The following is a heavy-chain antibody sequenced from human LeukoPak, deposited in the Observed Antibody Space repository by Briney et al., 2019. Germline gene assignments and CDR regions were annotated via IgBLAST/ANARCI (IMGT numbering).Heavy chain of an antibody. D-gene: IGHD3-3*01. CDR3: AKGTTISGVGSYDY. V-gene: IGHV3-23*01. Sequence: GGSLRLSCAASGFTFSSYAMSWVRQAPGKGLEWVSAISGSGGSTYYADSVKGRFTISRDNAKNTLYLQMNRLRAEDTAVYYCAKGTTISGVGSYDYWGQGTLVTVSS. CDR2: ISGSGGST. J-gene: IGHJ4*02. CDR1: GFTFSSYA.